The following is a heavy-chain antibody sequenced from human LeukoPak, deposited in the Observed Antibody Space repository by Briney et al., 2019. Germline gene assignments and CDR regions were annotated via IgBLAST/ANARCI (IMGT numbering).Heavy chain of an antibody. D-gene: IGHD3-22*01. Sequence: KTSETLPLTCAVYGGSFSGYYWSWIRQPPGKGLEWIGEINHSGSTNYNPSLKSRVTISVDTSKNQFSLKLSSVTAADTAVYYCASGVYYYDSSGYYDHTFDYWGQGTLVTVSS. J-gene: IGHJ4*02. CDR3: ASGVYYYDSSGYYDHTFDY. CDR1: GGSFSGYY. V-gene: IGHV4-34*01. CDR2: INHSGST.